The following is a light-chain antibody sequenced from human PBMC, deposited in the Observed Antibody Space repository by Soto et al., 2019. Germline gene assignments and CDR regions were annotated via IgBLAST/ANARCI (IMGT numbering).Light chain of an antibody. CDR1: SSDIGDYNY. CDR3: SSYTSSSTYV. J-gene: IGLJ1*01. CDR2: EVS. Sequence: QSALTQSASVSGSPGQSITISCTGTSSDIGDYNYVSWYQQHPGKAPKLMIYEVSNRPSGVSNRFSGSKSGNTASLTISGLQAEDEADYYCSSYTSSSTYVFGTGTKLTVL. V-gene: IGLV2-14*01.